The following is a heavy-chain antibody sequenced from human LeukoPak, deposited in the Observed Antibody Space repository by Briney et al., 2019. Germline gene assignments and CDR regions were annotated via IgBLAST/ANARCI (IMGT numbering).Heavy chain of an antibody. D-gene: IGHD3-10*01. V-gene: IGHV3-30-3*01. CDR1: GFTFSSYA. CDR3: ARGLGESIDY. J-gene: IGHJ4*02. Sequence: GGSLRLSCAASGFTFSSYAMHWVRQAPGKGLEWVAVISYDGSNKYYADSVKGRFTISRDNSKNTLYLQMNSLRAEDTAVYYCARGLGESIDYWGQGTLVTVSS. CDR2: ISYDGSNK.